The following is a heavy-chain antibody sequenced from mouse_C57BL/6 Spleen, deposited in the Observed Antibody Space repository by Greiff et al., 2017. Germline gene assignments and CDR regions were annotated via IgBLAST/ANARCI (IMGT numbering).Heavy chain of an antibody. CDR3: ARDGVDYAMDY. CDR1: GYTFTDYY. Sequence: QVQLQQSGAELVRPGASVKLSCKASGYTFTDYYINWVKQRPGQGLEWIARIYPGSGNTYYNEKFKGKATLTAEKSSSTAYMQLSSLTSEDSAVYFCARDGVDYAMDYWGQGTSVTVSS. D-gene: IGHD1-1*01. V-gene: IGHV1-76*01. CDR2: IYPGSGNT. J-gene: IGHJ4*01.